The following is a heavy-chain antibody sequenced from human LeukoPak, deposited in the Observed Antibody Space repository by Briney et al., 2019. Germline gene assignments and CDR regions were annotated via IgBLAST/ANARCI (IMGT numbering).Heavy chain of an antibody. V-gene: IGHV4-61*02. J-gene: IGHJ4*02. D-gene: IGHD2-15*01. Sequence: SQTLSLTCTVSGASISSVGYYWSWIRQPAGKGLEWIGRISTSGNTNYNPSLKSRVTVSVDTSKNQFSLKLSSVTAADTAVYYCARDIGNCSGGSCSDYWGQGTLVTVSS. CDR3: ARDIGNCSGGSCSDY. CDR2: ISTSGNT. CDR1: GASISSVGYY.